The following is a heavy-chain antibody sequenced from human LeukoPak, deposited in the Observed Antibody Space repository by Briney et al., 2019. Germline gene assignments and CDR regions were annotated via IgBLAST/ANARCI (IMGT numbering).Heavy chain of an antibody. V-gene: IGHV4-59*08. J-gene: IGHJ4*02. D-gene: IGHD3-10*01. CDR3: ARLIPGPRGSYYFDY. Sequence: TSETLSLTCTVSGGSISPFYWSWIRQPPGKELEWIGYIYFSGSTNYNPSLKSRVTISVDTSKNQFSLNLTSVTAADTAVYYCARLIPGPRGSYYFDYWGQGTLVTVSS. CDR1: GGSISPFY. CDR2: IYFSGST.